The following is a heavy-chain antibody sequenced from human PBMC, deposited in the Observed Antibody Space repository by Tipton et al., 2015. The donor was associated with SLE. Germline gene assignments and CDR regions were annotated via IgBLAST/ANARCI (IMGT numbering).Heavy chain of an antibody. V-gene: IGHV4-59*11. CDR2: IYYSGST. D-gene: IGHD2-2*01. CDR3: ARGDCSSTSCLDY. Sequence: TLSLTCNVSGGSISSHYWSWIRQPPGKGLEWIGYIYYSGSTNYNPSLKSRVTISVDTSKYQFSLKLSSVTAADTAVYYCARGDCSSTSCLDYWGQGTLVTVSS. CDR1: GGSISSHY. J-gene: IGHJ4*02.